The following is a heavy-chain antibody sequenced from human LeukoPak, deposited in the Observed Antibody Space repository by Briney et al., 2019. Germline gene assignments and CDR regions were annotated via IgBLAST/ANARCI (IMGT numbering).Heavy chain of an antibody. CDR1: GFTFNSYS. Sequence: GGSLRLSCAASGFTFNSYSMHWVRQAPGKGLEWVSSISSSANYIKDAESVKGRFTISRDNAKNSLYLQMTSLRAGDTAVYYCARGQGGYYYDSSGYYQGPLDYWGQGTLVTVSS. CDR3: ARGQGGYYYDSSGYYQGPLDY. CDR2: ISSSANYI. V-gene: IGHV3-21*06. D-gene: IGHD3-22*01. J-gene: IGHJ4*02.